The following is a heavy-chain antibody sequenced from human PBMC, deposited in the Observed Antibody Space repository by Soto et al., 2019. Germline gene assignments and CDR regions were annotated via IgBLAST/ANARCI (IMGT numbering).Heavy chain of an antibody. V-gene: IGHV1-69*13. D-gene: IGHD3-22*01. CDR1: GGTFSSYA. CDR3: ARDPEPYYDSSGSLAYFDY. Sequence: SVRVSCKASGGTFSSYAISWVRQAPGQGLEWMGGIIPIFGTANYAQKFQGRVTITADESTSTAYMELSSLRSEDTAVYYCARDPEPYYDSSGSLAYFDYWGQGTLVTVSS. J-gene: IGHJ4*02. CDR2: IIPIFGTA.